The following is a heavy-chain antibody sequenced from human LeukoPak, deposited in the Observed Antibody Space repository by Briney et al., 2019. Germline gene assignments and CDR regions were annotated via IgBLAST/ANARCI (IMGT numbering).Heavy chain of an antibody. CDR1: GFTFSSYA. Sequence: PGGSLRLSCAASGFTFSSYAMSWVRQAPGKGLEWVSAISGSGGSTYYADSVKGRFTISRDNSKNALYLQMNSLRAEDTAVYYCAELTTVTTAPSYFGYWGQGTLVTVSS. J-gene: IGHJ4*02. CDR2: ISGSGGST. D-gene: IGHD4-17*01. V-gene: IGHV3-23*01. CDR3: AELTTVTTAPSYFGY.